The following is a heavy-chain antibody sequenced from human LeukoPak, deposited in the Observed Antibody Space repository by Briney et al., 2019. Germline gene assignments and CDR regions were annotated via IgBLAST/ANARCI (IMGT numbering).Heavy chain of an antibody. CDR1: GDSISSGDYY. D-gene: IGHD3-22*01. J-gene: IGHJ3*02. V-gene: IGHV4-61*02. CDR2: ISSSGST. CDR3: ARGPYSYDSSGAFDI. Sequence: SQTLSLTCTVSGDSISSGDYYWSWIRQPAGKGLEWIGRISSSGSTNYNPSLKSRVTISVDTSKNQFSLKLSSVTAADTAVHFCARGPYSYDSSGAFDIWGQGTMVTVSS.